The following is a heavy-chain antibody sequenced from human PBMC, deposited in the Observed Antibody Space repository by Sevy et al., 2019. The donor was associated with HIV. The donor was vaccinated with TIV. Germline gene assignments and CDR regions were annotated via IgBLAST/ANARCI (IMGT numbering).Heavy chain of an antibody. J-gene: IGHJ4*02. CDR3: VRDPQINDIAESGIIH. V-gene: IGHV3-33*01. CDR2: IWWDGSEK. CDR1: GFTFRKYG. D-gene: IGHD1-1*01. Sequence: GGSLRLSCAASGFTFRKYGMHWVRQAPGKGLGWVAVIWWDGSEKYYADSVKGRFTISRDNSEDMMYLQMRSLRADDTAMYYCVRDPQINDIAESGIIHWGQGTLVTVSS.